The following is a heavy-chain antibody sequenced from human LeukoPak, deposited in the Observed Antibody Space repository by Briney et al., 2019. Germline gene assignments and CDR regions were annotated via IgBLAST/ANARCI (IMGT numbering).Heavy chain of an antibody. CDR2: ISSDGANT. CDR1: GFTFSNYA. V-gene: IGHV3-64*01. J-gene: IGHJ6*02. CDR3: ARVASIGYTSGWYGLLDV. D-gene: IGHD6-19*01. Sequence: GGSLRLSCAASGFTFSNYAIHWVRQAPGKRREYVSAISSDGANTYYANSVKGRFTISRDNSKNTLYLQMGSLRAEDMAVYYCARVASIGYTSGWYGLLDVWGQGTTVTVSS.